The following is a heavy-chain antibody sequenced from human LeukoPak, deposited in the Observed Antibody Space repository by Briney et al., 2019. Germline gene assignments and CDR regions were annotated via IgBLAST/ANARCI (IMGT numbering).Heavy chain of an antibody. CDR3: ARDLSGYFVH. J-gene: IGHJ4*02. CDR2: TYYRSKWYN. V-gene: IGHV6-1*01. D-gene: IGHD1-1*01. Sequence: SQTLSLTCAISGDSLSSNSAAWNWITQSPSRGLEWLGRTYYRSKWYNDYAVSVKGRITIDPDTSKNQFSLQLSSVTPEDTAVYYCARDLSGYFVHWGQGILVTVSS. CDR1: GDSLSSNSAA.